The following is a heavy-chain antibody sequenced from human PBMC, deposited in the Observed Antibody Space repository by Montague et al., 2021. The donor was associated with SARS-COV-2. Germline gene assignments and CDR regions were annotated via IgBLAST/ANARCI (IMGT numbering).Heavy chain of an antibody. CDR1: GYSISSGYF. V-gene: IGHV4-38-2*02. D-gene: IGHD2-21*01. CDR2: IYHGGFT. Sequence: SETLSLTCSVSGYSISSGYFWGWIRQPPGKGLEWIGAIYHGGFTHYNPSLKSRLTMSLDTSKNQFSLRLSSVTAADTAIYYCARAYSGGDCNYLYIWFDSWGQGALVTVSS. CDR3: ARAYSGGDCNYLYIWFDS. J-gene: IGHJ5*01.